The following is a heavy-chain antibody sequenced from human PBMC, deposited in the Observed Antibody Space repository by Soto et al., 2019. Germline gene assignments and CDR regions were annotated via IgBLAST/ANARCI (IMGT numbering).Heavy chain of an antibody. J-gene: IGHJ2*01. Sequence: GGSLRLSCAASGFTFSSYGMHWVRQAPGKGLEWVAVISYDGSNKYYADSVKGRFTISRDNSKNTLYLQMNSLRAEDTAVYYCAKDRASWNGSGAYFDLWGRGTLVTVSS. CDR1: GFTFSSYG. D-gene: IGHD3-10*01. CDR2: ISYDGSNK. CDR3: AKDRASWNGSGAYFDL. V-gene: IGHV3-30*18.